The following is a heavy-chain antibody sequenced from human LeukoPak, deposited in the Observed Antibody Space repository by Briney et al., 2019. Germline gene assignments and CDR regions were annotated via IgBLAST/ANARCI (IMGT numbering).Heavy chain of an antibody. CDR2: ISSSGTTI. CDR1: GFTFNRYS. V-gene: IGHV3-48*01. D-gene: IGHD3-10*01. J-gene: IGHJ5*02. CDR3: AKAGITMVRGSNWFDP. Sequence: GGSLRLSCAASGFTFNRYSMNWVRQAPGKGLEWISYISSSGTTIYYADSVQGRFIISRDNARNSLYLQMNSLRAEDTAVYYCAKAGITMVRGSNWFDPWGQGTLVTVSS.